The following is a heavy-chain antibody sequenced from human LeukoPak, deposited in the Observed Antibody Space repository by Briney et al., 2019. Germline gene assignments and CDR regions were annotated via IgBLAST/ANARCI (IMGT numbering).Heavy chain of an antibody. J-gene: IGHJ4*02. V-gene: IGHV3-7*01. CDR2: IKQDGSEK. Sequence: GGSLSLSCAPSGFIFSSFWMSWVRQAPGKGREWVANIKQDGSEKYDVDSVKGRFTISRDNTKNSLYVQMNSRRAEDTAGDYCARDVYDILISVYRGQGTLVTVSS. CDR1: GFIFSSFW. CDR3: ARDVYDILISVY. D-gene: IGHD3-9*01.